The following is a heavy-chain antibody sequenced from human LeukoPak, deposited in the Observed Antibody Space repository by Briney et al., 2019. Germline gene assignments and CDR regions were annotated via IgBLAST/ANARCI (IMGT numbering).Heavy chain of an antibody. V-gene: IGHV4-34*01. J-gene: IGHJ6*03. CDR3: ARVPVSGYYYYYYYMDV. CDR1: GGSFSGYY. D-gene: IGHD3-22*01. CDR2: INHSGST. Sequence: SETLSLTCAVYGGSFSGYYWSWIRQPPGKGLEWIGEINHSGSTNYNPSLKSRVTISVDTSKNQFSLKLSSVTAADTAVYYCARVPVSGYYYYYYYMDVWGKGTTVTVSS.